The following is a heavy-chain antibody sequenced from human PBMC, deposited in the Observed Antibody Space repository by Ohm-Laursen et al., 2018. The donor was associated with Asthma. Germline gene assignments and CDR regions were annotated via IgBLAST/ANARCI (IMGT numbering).Heavy chain of an antibody. CDR1: GYTFTSYY. Sequence: ASVKVSCKASGYTFTSYYMHWVRQAPGQGLEWMGRINPNSGGTNYAQKFQGRVTMTRDTSTSTVYMELSRLRSDDAAVYYCARDFRAVGGRVVGGYWGQGTLVTVSS. D-gene: IGHD6-19*01. J-gene: IGHJ4*02. CDR3: ARDFRAVGGRVVGGY. V-gene: IGHV1-2*06. CDR2: INPNSGGT.